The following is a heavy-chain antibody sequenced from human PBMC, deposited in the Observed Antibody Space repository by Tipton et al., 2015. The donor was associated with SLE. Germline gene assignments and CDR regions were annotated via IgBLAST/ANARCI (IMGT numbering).Heavy chain of an antibody. CDR2: INWDGGSP. V-gene: IGHV3-20*04. J-gene: IGHJ4*02. D-gene: IGHD1-26*01. CDR3: ARRGFLTSGADY. CDR1: GFIFDDYG. Sequence: SLRLSCAASGFIFDDYGMSWVRQAPGKGLEWVSGINWDGGSPSYAGSVKGRFTISRDNAKNTLYLQMNSLTVEDTALYYCARRGFLTSGADYWGQGTLVTVSS.